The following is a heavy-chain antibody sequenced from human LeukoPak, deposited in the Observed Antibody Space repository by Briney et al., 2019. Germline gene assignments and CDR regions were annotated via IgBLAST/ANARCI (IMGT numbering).Heavy chain of an antibody. J-gene: IGHJ4*02. CDR3: ARIADRLIYDILTGYSDY. CDR2: MNPNSGNT. D-gene: IGHD3-9*01. CDR1: GYTFTSYD. Sequence: ASVKVSCKASGYTFTSYDINWVRQATGQGLGWMGWMNPNSGNTGYAQKFQGRVTMTRNTSISTAYMELSSLRSEDTAVYYCARIADRLIYDILTGYSDYWGQGTLVTVSS. V-gene: IGHV1-8*01.